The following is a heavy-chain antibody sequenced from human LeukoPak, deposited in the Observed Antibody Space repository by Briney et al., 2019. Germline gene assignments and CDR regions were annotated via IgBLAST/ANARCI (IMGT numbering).Heavy chain of an antibody. V-gene: IGHV3-33*01. CDR1: GFTFSSYG. CDR2: IWYDGSNK. J-gene: IGHJ4*02. CDR3: AREDGEAYFDY. Sequence: GGSLRLSCAASGFTFSSYGMHWVRQAPGKGLEWVAVIWYDGSNKYYADSVKGRFTISRDNAKNSLYLQMNSLRAEDTAVYYCAREDGEAYFDYWGQGTLVTVSS.